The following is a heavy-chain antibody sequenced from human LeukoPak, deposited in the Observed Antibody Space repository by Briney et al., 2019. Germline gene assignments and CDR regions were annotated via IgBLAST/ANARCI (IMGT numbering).Heavy chain of an antibody. CDR2: TSTSGNT. D-gene: IGHD3-10*01. CDR1: GGSISSHY. V-gene: IGHV4-4*09. CDR3: ARELLGAFDI. Sequence: SETLSLTCTVSGGSISSHYWGWIRQPPGKGLEWIGYTSTSGNTNYNPSLRSRVTISLDTSKNQFSLKLNSVTAADTAVYFCARELLGAFDIWGQGTMVTVSS. J-gene: IGHJ3*02.